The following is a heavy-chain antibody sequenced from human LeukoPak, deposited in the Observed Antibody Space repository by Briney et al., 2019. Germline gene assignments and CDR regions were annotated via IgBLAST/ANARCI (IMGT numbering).Heavy chain of an antibody. CDR1: GFTFSSYA. Sequence: GGSLRLSCAGSGFTFSSYAMCWVRQAPGKGLEWVSGISSGGGSTYYADSVKGRFTISRDNSKNTLDLEMNSLRAEDTAVYYCAKDVGGYYFTYWSGCFDHWGQGTLVTVSS. V-gene: IGHV3-23*01. J-gene: IGHJ4*02. D-gene: IGHD3-10*01. CDR2: ISSGGGST. CDR3: AKDVGGYYFTYWSGCFDH.